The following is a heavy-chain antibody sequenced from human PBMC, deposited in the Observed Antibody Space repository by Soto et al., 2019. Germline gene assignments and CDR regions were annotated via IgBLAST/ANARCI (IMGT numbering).Heavy chain of an antibody. Sequence: GGSLRLSCAASGFTFSSYWMSWVRQAPGKGLEWVANIKQDGSKKYYVDSVKGRFTISRDNAKNSLYLQMNSLRAEDTAVYYCARDKNSGSYYYYGMDVWGQGTTVTVSS. D-gene: IGHD1-26*01. CDR1: GFTFSSYW. CDR3: ARDKNSGSYYYYGMDV. V-gene: IGHV3-7*01. J-gene: IGHJ6*02. CDR2: IKQDGSKK.